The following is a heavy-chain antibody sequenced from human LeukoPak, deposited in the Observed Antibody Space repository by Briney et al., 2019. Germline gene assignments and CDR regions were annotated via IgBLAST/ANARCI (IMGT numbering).Heavy chain of an antibody. V-gene: IGHV3-21*01. CDR3: ARDLQVAATSYLY. CDR2: ISSSSSYI. Sequence: GGSLRLSCAASGFTFSSYSMNWVRQAPGKGLEWVSSISSSSSYIYYADSVKGRFTISRDNAKSSLYLQMNSLRAEDTAVYYCARDLQVAATSYLYWGQGTLVTVSS. J-gene: IGHJ4*02. D-gene: IGHD2-15*01. CDR1: GFTFSSYS.